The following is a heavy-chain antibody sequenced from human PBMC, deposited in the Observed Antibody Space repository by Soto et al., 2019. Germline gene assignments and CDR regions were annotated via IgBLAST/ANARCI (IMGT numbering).Heavy chain of an antibody. CDR2: IGGTDGDSDGVP. J-gene: IGHJ3*01. CDR1: GFILNNYA. D-gene: IGHD7-27*01. CDR3: VKRGRNWGAFDF. Sequence: VQLLESGGDLVQPGGSLRLSCVASGFILNNYAMSWVRQAPGKGLEWVSTIGGTDGDSDGVPWYEDSVKGRFTISRDSSANTLFLHMDNVRAEDSALYSCVKRGRNWGAFDFWGQGTTVVVSS. V-gene: IGHV3-23*01.